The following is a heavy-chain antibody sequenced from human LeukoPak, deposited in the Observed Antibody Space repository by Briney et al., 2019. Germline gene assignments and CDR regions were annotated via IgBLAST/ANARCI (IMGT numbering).Heavy chain of an antibody. V-gene: IGHV4-59*01. J-gene: IGHJ6*02. CDR2: IYYSGST. Sequence: SETLSLTCTVSGGSISSYYWSWIRQPPGKGLEWIGYIYYSGSTNYNPSPKSRVAISVDTSKNQFSLKLSSVTAADTAVYYCARSSRYCSGGSCVYYYYGMDVWGQGTTVTVSS. CDR1: GGSISSYY. CDR3: ARSSRYCSGGSCVYYYYGMDV. D-gene: IGHD2-15*01.